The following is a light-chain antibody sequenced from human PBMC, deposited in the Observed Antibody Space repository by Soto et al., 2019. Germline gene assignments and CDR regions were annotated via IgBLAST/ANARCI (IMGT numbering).Light chain of an antibody. CDR2: GAS. J-gene: IGKJ1*01. Sequence: DMVRTKSPATLAESPGGRATLSCRASQSISDTLAWYQQKPGQAPRLLIHGASTRAPGFPARFSGSGSGTDFTLAISSLQSEDFAVYYCQQYDIWPWTFGQGSKVDI. CDR1: QSISDT. V-gene: IGKV3-15*01. CDR3: QQYDIWPWT.